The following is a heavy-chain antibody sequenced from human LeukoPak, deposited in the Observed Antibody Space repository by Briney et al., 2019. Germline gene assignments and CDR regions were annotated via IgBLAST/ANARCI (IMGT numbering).Heavy chain of an antibody. CDR3: ARWGEFGTVLKNWYFEL. V-gene: IGHV3-23*01. D-gene: IGHD3/OR15-3a*01. CDR1: RLTFPRGA. J-gene: IGHJ2*01. CDR2: SSGSGRDT. Sequence: GGALRLSCAASRLTFPRGACAWVRHAPRRGLQWVSGSSGSGRDTFYSDSVKGRFTISRDNSKNTHYLQMSSLTADDTAVYYCARWGEFGTVLKNWYFELWGRGTLVTVSA.